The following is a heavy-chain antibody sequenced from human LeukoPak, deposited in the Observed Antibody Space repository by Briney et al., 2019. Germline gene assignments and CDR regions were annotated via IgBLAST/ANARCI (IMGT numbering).Heavy chain of an antibody. CDR2: IYPGDSDT. D-gene: IGHD2-15*01. V-gene: IGHV5-51*01. CDR3: ARPHGYCSGGSCYSSDYFDY. J-gene: IGHJ4*02. CDR1: GYSFTSSW. Sequence: GESLKISCKGSGYSFTSSWIGWVRQMPGKGLEWMGIIYPGDSDTRYSPSFQGQVTISADKSISTAYLQWSSLKASDTAMYYCARPHGYCSGGSCYSSDYFDYWGQGTLVTVSS.